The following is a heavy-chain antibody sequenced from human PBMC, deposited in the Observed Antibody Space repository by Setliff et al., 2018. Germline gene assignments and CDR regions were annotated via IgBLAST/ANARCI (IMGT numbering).Heavy chain of an antibody. D-gene: IGHD6-6*01. V-gene: IGHV4-34*01. CDR1: GGTFSDYY. J-gene: IGHJ4*02. Sequence: PSETLSLTCAAYGGTFSDYYWPWIRQPPGKGLEWIGEINHRGSPNYNPSLKSRATISIDTSKDQFSLKLISMSAADTAVYFCARGRNIAARLLDSWGQGALVTVSS. CDR3: ARGRNIAARLLDS. CDR2: INHRGSP.